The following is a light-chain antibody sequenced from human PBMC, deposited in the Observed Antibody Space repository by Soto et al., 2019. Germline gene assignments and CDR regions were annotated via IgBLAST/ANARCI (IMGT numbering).Light chain of an antibody. Sequence: EIVLTQSPATLSLSPGERATLSCRASQSVRRYLAWYHQKPGQAPRLLIYDASNRATGIPARFSGSGSGTDFTLTISSLEPDDFAVYYCQQRSNWPPITFGQGTRLEIK. J-gene: IGKJ5*01. CDR1: QSVRRY. V-gene: IGKV3-11*01. CDR2: DAS. CDR3: QQRSNWPPIT.